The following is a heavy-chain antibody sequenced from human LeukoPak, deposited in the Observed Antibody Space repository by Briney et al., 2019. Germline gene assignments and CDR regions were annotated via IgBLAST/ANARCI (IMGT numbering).Heavy chain of an antibody. Sequence: PGGSLRLSCAASGFTLDKYAMHWVRHVPGKGLEWVSGISLDSSRIGYADSVKGRFTISRDNSKNTLYLQMNSLRAEDTAVYYCAKGVEQQLVWTYYFDYWGQGTLVTVSS. CDR1: GFTLDKYA. V-gene: IGHV3-9*01. D-gene: IGHD6-13*01. CDR2: ISLDSSRI. J-gene: IGHJ4*02. CDR3: AKGVEQQLVWTYYFDY.